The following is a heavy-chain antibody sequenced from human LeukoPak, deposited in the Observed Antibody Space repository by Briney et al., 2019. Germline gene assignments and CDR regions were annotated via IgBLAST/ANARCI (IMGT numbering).Heavy chain of an antibody. J-gene: IGHJ4*02. V-gene: IGHV4-39*01. CDR2: IYYSGST. D-gene: IGHD4-17*01. Sequence: PSETLSLTCTVSGGSISSSSYYWGWIRQPPGKGLEWIGSIYYSGSTYYNPSLKSRVTISVDTSKNQFSLKLSSVTAADTAVYYCARQVTTVTRIDYWGQGTLVTVSS. CDR1: GGSISSSSYY. CDR3: ARQVTTVTRIDY.